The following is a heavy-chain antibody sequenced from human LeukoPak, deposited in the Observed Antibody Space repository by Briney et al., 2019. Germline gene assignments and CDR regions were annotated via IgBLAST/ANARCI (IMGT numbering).Heavy chain of an antibody. CDR3: TTAGLRYFDWLSNEKYFDY. D-gene: IGHD3-9*01. CDR2: IKSKTDGGTT. Sequence: GGSLRLSCAASGFTFSNAWMSWVRQAPGKGLEWVGRIKSKTDGGTTDYAAPVKGRFTISRDDSKNTLYLQMNSLKTEDTAVYYCTTAGLRYFDWLSNEKYFDYWGQGTLVTVSS. V-gene: IGHV3-15*01. CDR1: GFTFSNAW. J-gene: IGHJ4*02.